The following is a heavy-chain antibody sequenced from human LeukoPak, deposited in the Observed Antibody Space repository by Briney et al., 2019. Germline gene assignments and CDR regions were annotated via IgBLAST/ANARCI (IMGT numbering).Heavy chain of an antibody. D-gene: IGHD5-24*01. J-gene: IGHJ5*02. CDR1: GYTFTSYG. Sequence: GASVKVSCKASGYTFTSYGISWVRQAPGQGLEWMGWISAYNGNTNYAQKLQGRVTMTTDTSTCTAYMELRSLRSDDTAVYYCVTRGKGNWFDPRGQGTLVTVSS. CDR3: VTRGKGNWFDP. CDR2: ISAYNGNT. V-gene: IGHV1-18*04.